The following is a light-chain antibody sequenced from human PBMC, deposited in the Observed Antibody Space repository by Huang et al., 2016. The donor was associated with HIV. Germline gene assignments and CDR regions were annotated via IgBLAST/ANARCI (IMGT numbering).Light chain of an antibody. CDR2: VAS. CDR3: MQALQTPLT. J-gene: IGKJ4*01. CDR1: QSLLHRNGNNY. V-gene: IGKV2-28*01. Sequence: DIVMTQSRLSLSVTPGEPASISCRSSQSLLHRNGNNYLDWYLKKPGQSPQLLIYVASSRSSGIPDRFNGSGSGTDFTLKISRVEAEDVGVYYCMQALQTPLTFGGGTKVEVK.